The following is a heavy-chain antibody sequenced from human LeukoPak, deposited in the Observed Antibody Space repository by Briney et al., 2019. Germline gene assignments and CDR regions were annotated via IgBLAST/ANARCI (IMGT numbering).Heavy chain of an antibody. Sequence: GGSLRLSCAASGFTFSSYGMHWVRQAPGKGLEWVAVISYDGSNKYYADSVKGRFTISRDNSKNTLYLQMNSLRAEDTAVYYCAKLWGGVIVDIVANDWGQGTLVTVSS. CDR1: GFTFSSYG. CDR2: ISYDGSNK. V-gene: IGHV3-30*18. D-gene: IGHD5-12*01. CDR3: AKLWGGVIVDIVAND. J-gene: IGHJ4*02.